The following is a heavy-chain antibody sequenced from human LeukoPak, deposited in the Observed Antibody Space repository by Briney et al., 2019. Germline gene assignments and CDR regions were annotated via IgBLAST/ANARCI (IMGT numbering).Heavy chain of an antibody. Sequence: GGTLRLSCAASGFTFSSYGMSWVRQAPGKGLEWVSAISGSGGSTYYADSVKGGFTIDRDNSKNTLYLHMNRLRAEATAVYYFSRNGYYDSRGYLASRYGFGYWGQGTLVTVSS. CDR1: GFTFSSYG. CDR3: SRNGYYDSRGYLASRYGFGY. V-gene: IGHV3-23*01. J-gene: IGHJ4*02. D-gene: IGHD3-22*01. CDR2: ISGSGGST.